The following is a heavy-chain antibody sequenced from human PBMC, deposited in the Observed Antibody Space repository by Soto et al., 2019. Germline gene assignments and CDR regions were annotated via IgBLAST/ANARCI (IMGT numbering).Heavy chain of an antibody. CDR2: IYYSGST. CDR3: ARAGGYSGYDYDYFDY. J-gene: IGHJ4*02. Sequence: SETLSLTCTVSGGSISSGDYYWSWIRQPPGKGLEWIGYIYYSGSTYHNPSLKSRVTISVDTSKNQFSLKLSSVTAADTAVYYCARAGGYSGYDYDYFDYWGQGTLVTVSS. CDR1: GGSISSGDYY. V-gene: IGHV4-30-4*01. D-gene: IGHD5-12*01.